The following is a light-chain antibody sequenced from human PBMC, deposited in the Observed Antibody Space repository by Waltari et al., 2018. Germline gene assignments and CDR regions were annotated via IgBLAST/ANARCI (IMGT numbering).Light chain of an antibody. V-gene: IGKV1-5*03. Sequence: DIQMTQSPSTLSAAVGDRVTFTCRASQAINNWLAWYQQKPGKAPKVLIYKASILERGVSSRFSGSGSGTEFTLTINSLQADDSATYYCQQYKSYPVTFGPGTKVDVK. CDR1: QAINNW. CDR2: KAS. J-gene: IGKJ1*01. CDR3: QQYKSYPVT.